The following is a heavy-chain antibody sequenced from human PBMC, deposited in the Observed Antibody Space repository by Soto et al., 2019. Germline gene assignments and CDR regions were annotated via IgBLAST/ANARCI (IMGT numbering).Heavy chain of an antibody. J-gene: IGHJ6*04. Sequence: SETLSLTCAVYGGPISGYYWSWIRQPPGKGLEWIGEINHSGSTNYNPSLKSRVTISVDTSKNQFSLKLSSVTAADTAVYYSARGVTAARHGMDVWGKGTTVTVSS. CDR3: ARGVTAARHGMDV. CDR2: INHSGST. V-gene: IGHV4-34*01. CDR1: GGPISGYY. D-gene: IGHD6-6*01.